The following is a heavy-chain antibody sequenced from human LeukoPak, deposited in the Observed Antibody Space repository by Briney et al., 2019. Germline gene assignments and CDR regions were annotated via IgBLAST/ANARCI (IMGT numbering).Heavy chain of an antibody. D-gene: IGHD2-8*01. Sequence: GGSLRLSCAASGFTFYDYAMHWVRHAPGKGLEWVSGISWNSGSIDYVDSVKGRFTTSRDNAKNSLYLQMNSLRTEDTALYYCAKEGSVCTNGICRYFDQWGRGTLVTVSS. CDR1: GFTFYDYA. CDR3: AKEGSVCTNGICRYFDQ. CDR2: ISWNSGSI. J-gene: IGHJ4*02. V-gene: IGHV3-9*01.